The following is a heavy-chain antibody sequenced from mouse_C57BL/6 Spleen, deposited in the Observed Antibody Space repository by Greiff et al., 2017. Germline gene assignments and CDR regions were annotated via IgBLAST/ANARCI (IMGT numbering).Heavy chain of an antibody. J-gene: IGHJ2*01. V-gene: IGHV1-80*01. CDR1: GYAFSSYW. CDR2: IYPGDGDT. Sequence: QVQLQQSGAELVKPGASVKISCKASGYAFSSYWMNWVKQRPGKGLEWIGQIYPGDGDTNYNGKFKGKATRTADKSSSTAYMQLSSLTSEDSAVYFCARPHYYGSTYYFDYWGQGTTLTVSS. CDR3: ARPHYYGSTYYFDY. D-gene: IGHD1-1*01.